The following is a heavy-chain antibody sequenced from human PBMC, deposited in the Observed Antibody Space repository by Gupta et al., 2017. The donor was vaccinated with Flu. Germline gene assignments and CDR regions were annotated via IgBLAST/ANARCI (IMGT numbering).Heavy chain of an antibody. CDR3: ARHGAMAIGAYYFDY. CDR1: SSYY. J-gene: IGHJ4*02. V-gene: IGHV4-39*01. Sequence: SSYYWGWIRQPPGKGLEWIGSIYYSGSTYYNPSLKSRVTISVDTSKNQFSLKLSSVTAADTAVYYCARHGAMAIGAYYFDYWGQGTLVTVSS. D-gene: IGHD5-18*01. CDR2: IYYSGST.